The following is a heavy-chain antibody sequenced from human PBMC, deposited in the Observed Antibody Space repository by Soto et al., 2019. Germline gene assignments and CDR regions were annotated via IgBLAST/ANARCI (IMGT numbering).Heavy chain of an antibody. D-gene: IGHD2-15*01. Sequence: EVQLVESGGGLVQPGSLRLSCSASGFIFSSYWMSWLRQAPGKGLEWVASMNEYGSERYYVDSVKGRFTISRDNANNSHYMQMSSLRAEDTAVYYCASATGADKEDYCCQRNIVTVSS. CDR3: ASATGADKEDY. CDR2: MNEYGSER. V-gene: IGHV3-7*02. CDR1: GFIFSSYW. J-gene: IGHJ4*02.